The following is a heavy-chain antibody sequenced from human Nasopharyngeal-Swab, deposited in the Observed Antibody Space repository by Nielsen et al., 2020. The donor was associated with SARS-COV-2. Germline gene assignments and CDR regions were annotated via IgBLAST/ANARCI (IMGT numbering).Heavy chain of an antibody. D-gene: IGHD6-13*01. CDR2: ISSSSSYI. J-gene: IGHJ5*02. V-gene: IGHV3-21*01. Sequence: GESLKISCAASGFTFSSYSMKWVRQAPGKGLEWVSSISSSSSYIYYADSVKGRFTISRDNAKNSLYLQMNSLRAEETAVYYCAVSSWQDFDPWGQGTLVTVSS. CDR3: AVSSWQDFDP. CDR1: GFTFSSYS.